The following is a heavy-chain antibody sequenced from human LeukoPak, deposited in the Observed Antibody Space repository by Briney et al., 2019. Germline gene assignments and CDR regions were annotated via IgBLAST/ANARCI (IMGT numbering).Heavy chain of an antibody. Sequence: SETLSLTCTVSGGSISSYYWSWVRQPPGKGLEWIGYIYYSGSTNYNPSLKSRVTISVDTSKNQFSLKLSSVTAADTAVYYCASSGHTSWVGFYYYYMDVWSKGTTVTVSS. CDR3: ASSGHTSWVGFYYYYMDV. J-gene: IGHJ6*03. CDR2: IYYSGST. V-gene: IGHV4-59*01. D-gene: IGHD5-12*01. CDR1: GGSISSYY.